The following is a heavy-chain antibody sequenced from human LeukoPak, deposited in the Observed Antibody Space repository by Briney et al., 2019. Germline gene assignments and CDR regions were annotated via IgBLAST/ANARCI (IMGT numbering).Heavy chain of an antibody. V-gene: IGHV3-7*01. Sequence: HPGGSLRLSCAASGFTFSDYYMTWVRQAPGKGLEWVANINQDGSEKYYVDSVKGRFTISRDNAKNSLYLQMNSLRVEDTAVYYCTTPYCSGASCPTGDAFDIWGQGTMVTVSS. CDR2: INQDGSEK. D-gene: IGHD2-15*01. CDR1: GFTFSDYY. J-gene: IGHJ3*02. CDR3: TTPYCSGASCPTGDAFDI.